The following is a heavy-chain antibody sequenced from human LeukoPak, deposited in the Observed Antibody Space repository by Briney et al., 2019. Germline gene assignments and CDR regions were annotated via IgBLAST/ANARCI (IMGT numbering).Heavy chain of an antibody. Sequence: GGSLRLSCAASGFTFDDYAMHWVRQAPGKGLEWVSFISWDGGSTYYADSVKGRFTISRDNSKNSLYLQMNSLRAEDTALYYCAKGNTAMAPGYMDVWGKGTTVTVSS. CDR2: ISWDGGST. D-gene: IGHD5-18*01. V-gene: IGHV3-43D*03. CDR3: AKGNTAMAPGYMDV. CDR1: GFTFDDYA. J-gene: IGHJ6*03.